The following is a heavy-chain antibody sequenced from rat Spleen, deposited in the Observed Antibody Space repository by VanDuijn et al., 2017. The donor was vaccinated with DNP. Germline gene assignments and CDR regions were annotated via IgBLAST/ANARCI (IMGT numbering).Heavy chain of an antibody. CDR3: TRDVSGNLSDY. J-gene: IGHJ2*01. CDR2: MKYDGDT. Sequence: QVQLKESGPGLVQPSQTLSLTCTVSGFSLMDYSVHWVRQPPGKGLEWMGRMKYDGDTYYNSALKSRLSISRDTSKSQVFLKMNSLQTGDTAIYYCTRDVSGNLSDYWGQGVMVTVSS. CDR1: GFSLMDYS. D-gene: IGHD4-3*01. V-gene: IGHV2S30*01.